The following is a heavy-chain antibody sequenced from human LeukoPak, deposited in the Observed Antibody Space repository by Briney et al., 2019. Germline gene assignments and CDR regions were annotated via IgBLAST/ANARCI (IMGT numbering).Heavy chain of an antibody. V-gene: IGHV3-30*02. CDR3: AKPLVVPDQSYYYYYMGV. Sequence: GGSLRLSCAASGFTFSSYGMHWVRQAPGKGLEWVAFIRYDGSNKYYADSVKGRFTISRDNSKNTLYLQMNSLRAEDTAVYYCAKPLVVPDQSYYYYYMGVWGKGTTVTISS. J-gene: IGHJ6*03. D-gene: IGHD2-2*01. CDR1: GFTFSSYG. CDR2: IRYDGSNK.